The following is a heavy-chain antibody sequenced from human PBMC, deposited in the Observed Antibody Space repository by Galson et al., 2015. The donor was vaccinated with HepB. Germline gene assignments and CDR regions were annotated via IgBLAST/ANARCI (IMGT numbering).Heavy chain of an antibody. CDR3: ARDRAEQWLNDY. D-gene: IGHD6-19*01. V-gene: IGHV3-30-3*01. J-gene: IGHJ4*02. Sequence: SLRLSCAASGFTFSSYAMHWVRQAPGKGLEWVAVISYDGSNKYYADSVKGRFTISRDNSKNTLYLQMNSLRAEDTAVYYCARDRAEQWLNDYWGQGTLVTVSS. CDR1: GFTFSSYA. CDR2: ISYDGSNK.